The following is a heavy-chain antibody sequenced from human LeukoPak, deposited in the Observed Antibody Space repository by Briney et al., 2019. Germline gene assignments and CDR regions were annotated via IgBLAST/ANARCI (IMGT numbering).Heavy chain of an antibody. CDR1: GFTFSSYA. Sequence: PGGSLRLSCAASGFTFSSYAMTWVRQAPGEGLEWVSAISGSGGSTHYTDSVKGRFTISRDNSKNILYLQMNSLRVEDTAVYYCARRSGDREFEYWGQGTLVTVSS. V-gene: IGHV3-23*01. D-gene: IGHD7-27*01. CDR3: ARRSGDREFEY. J-gene: IGHJ4*02. CDR2: ISGSGGST.